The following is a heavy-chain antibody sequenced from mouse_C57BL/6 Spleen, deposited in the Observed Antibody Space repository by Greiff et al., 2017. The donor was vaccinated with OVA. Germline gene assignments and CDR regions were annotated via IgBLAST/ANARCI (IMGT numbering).Heavy chain of an antibody. Sequence: EVQWVESGGGLVKPGGSLKLSCAASGFTFSSYAMSWVRQTPEKRLEWVATISDGGSYTYYPDNVKGRFTISRDNAKNNLYLQMSHLKSEDTAMYYCAREGDDEGSMDYWGQGTSVTVSS. CDR3: AREGDDEGSMDY. J-gene: IGHJ4*01. D-gene: IGHD3-3*01. CDR1: GFTFSSYA. V-gene: IGHV5-4*01. CDR2: ISDGGSYT.